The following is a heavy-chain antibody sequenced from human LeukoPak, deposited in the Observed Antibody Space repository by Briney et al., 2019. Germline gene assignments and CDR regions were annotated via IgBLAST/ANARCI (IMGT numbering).Heavy chain of an antibody. Sequence: GESLKISCKGSGYSFTSYWIGWVRQMPGKGLEWMGIIYPGDSDTRYSPSFQGQVTISADKSISTAYLQWSSLKASDTAMYYCARQAVGATWSYYYYMDVWGKGTTVTVSS. CDR2: IYPGDSDT. V-gene: IGHV5-51*01. J-gene: IGHJ6*03. CDR3: ARQAVGATWSYYYYMDV. CDR1: GYSFTSYW. D-gene: IGHD1-26*01.